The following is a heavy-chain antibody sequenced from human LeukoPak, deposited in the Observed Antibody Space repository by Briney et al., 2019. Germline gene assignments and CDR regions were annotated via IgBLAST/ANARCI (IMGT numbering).Heavy chain of an antibody. D-gene: IGHD4-23*01. CDR3: ARTGSYGGKTFDY. J-gene: IGHJ4*02. CDR1: GGTFSSYA. V-gene: IGHV1-69*13. Sequence: ASVKVSCKASGGTFSSYAISWVRQAPGQGLEWMGGIIPIFGTANYAQKFQGRVTITADESTSTAYMELSSLRSEDTAVYYCARTGSYGGKTFDYWGQGTLVTVSS. CDR2: IIPIFGTA.